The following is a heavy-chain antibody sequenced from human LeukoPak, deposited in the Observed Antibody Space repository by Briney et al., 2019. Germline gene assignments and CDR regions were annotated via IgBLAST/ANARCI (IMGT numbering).Heavy chain of an antibody. V-gene: IGHV3-48*03. CDR3: ARRDGYLDAFDI. Sequence: GGSLRLSCAASGFTFSSYEMNWVRQAPGRGLEWVSYISSSGSTIYYADSVKGRFTISRDNAKNSLYLQMNSLRAEDTAVYYCARRDGYLDAFDIWGQGTMVTVSS. CDR2: ISSSGSTI. CDR1: GFTFSSYE. D-gene: IGHD6-13*01. J-gene: IGHJ3*02.